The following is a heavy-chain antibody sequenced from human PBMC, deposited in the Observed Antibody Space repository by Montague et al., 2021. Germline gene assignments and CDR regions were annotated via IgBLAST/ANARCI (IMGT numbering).Heavy chain of an antibody. CDR3: ARVFSSWYVGWFDP. J-gene: IGHJ5*02. V-gene: IGHV4-39*07. D-gene: IGHD6-13*01. CDR2: IYYSGNS. Sequence: SETLSLTCTVSGASITSNIYYWGWIRQSPGKGLEWIGSIYYSGNSFYQPSLKSRITMAVDMSKNQFSLKLSSVTAAGTAIYYCARVFSSWYVGWFDPWGQGTLVTVSS. CDR1: GASITSNIYY.